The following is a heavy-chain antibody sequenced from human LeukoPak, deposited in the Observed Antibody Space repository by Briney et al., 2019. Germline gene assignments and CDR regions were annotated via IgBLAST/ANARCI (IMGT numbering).Heavy chain of an antibody. D-gene: IGHD3-3*01. CDR1: GYTFTSYY. Sequence: EASVKVSCKASGYTFTSYYMHWVRQAPGQGLGWMGIINPSGGSTSYAQKFQGRVTMTRDTSTSTVYMELSSLRSEDTAVYYCARDGGYDFWSGYHRPGYWGQGTLVSVPS. CDR2: INPSGGST. CDR3: ARDGGYDFWSGYHRPGY. V-gene: IGHV1-46*01. J-gene: IGHJ4*02.